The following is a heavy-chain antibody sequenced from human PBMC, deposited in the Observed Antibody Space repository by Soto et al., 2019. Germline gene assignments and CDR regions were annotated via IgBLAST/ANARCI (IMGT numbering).Heavy chain of an antibody. V-gene: IGHV3-15*07. CDR2: IKSKTDGGTT. CDR3: TTAEYYDFWSGYYGIYYFGF. D-gene: IGHD3-3*01. CDR1: GFTFSNAW. Sequence: EVQLVESGGGLVKPGGSLRLSCAASGFTFSNAWMNWVRQAPGKGLEWVGRIKSKTDGGTTDYAEPVKGRFTISSDDSKNTLYLQMNSLKTEDAAVYYCTTAEYYDFWSGYYGIYYFGFWGQGTLVTVSS. J-gene: IGHJ4*02.